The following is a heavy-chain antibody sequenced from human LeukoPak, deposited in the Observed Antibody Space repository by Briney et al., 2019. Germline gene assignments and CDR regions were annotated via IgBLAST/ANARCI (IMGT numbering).Heavy chain of an antibody. Sequence: PGGSLRLSCAASGFSFSSYGMHWVRQAPGKGLEWVTVISDDGKTKYYADSVRGRFTISRDTSKNTLYLQMNSLRGEDTALYYCAKDSTHYGSGRGYYFDYWGQGTLVTVSS. CDR2: ISDDGKTK. CDR1: GFSFSSYG. V-gene: IGHV3-30*18. J-gene: IGHJ4*02. D-gene: IGHD3-10*01. CDR3: AKDSTHYGSGRGYYFDY.